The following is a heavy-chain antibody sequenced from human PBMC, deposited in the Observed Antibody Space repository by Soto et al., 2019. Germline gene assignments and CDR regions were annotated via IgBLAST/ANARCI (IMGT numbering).Heavy chain of an antibody. CDR1: GYTFTSYD. Sequence: ASVKVSCKASGYTFTSYDINWVRQATGQGLEWMGWMNPNSGNTGYAQKFQGRVTMTRNTSISTAYMELSSLRSEDTAVYYCAREASYYYGSGSPSGYYYYYMDVWGKGTAVTV. J-gene: IGHJ6*03. V-gene: IGHV1-8*01. CDR2: MNPNSGNT. CDR3: AREASYYYGSGSPSGYYYYYMDV. D-gene: IGHD3-10*01.